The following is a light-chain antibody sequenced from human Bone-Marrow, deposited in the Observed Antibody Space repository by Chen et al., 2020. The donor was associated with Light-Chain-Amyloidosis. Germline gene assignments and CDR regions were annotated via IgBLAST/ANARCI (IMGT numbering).Light chain of an antibody. V-gene: IGLV2-11*01. CDR2: DVS. J-gene: IGLJ3*02. Sequence: QSALTQPASVSGSPGQSITIPCPGSISDIGSNKYVSWYQQYPDKAPQLIIYDVSKRPSGVPDRFSGSKSGNTASLTISGLQAEDEADYYCCSYAGSYSWVFGGGTKLTVL. CDR1: ISDIGSNKY. CDR3: CSYAGSYSWV.